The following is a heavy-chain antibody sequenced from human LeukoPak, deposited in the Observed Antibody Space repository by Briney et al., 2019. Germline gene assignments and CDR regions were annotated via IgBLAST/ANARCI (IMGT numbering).Heavy chain of an antibody. J-gene: IGHJ4*02. D-gene: IGHD6-6*01. V-gene: IGHV4-39*01. Sequence: PSETLSLTCTVSGGSISSSTYHWGWIRQPPGKGLEWFGSIFFSGTTYYNPSLRSRVTISVDTSKNQLFLRLSSVTAADTAVYYCASYYSSSGYFDYWGQGTLVTVSS. CDR3: ASYYSSSGYFDY. CDR1: GGSISSSTYH. CDR2: IFFSGTT.